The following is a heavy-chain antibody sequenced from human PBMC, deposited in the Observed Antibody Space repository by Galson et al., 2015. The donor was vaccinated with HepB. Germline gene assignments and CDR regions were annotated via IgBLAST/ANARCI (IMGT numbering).Heavy chain of an antibody. Sequence: SLRLSCAASGFMLSNFRMNWVRQAPGKGLEWVANIKQDGSEKYYVDSVKGRFTISRDNAKNSLYLQMNSLRAEDTAVYYCARDPDGYSGSYGSYFHYWGQGTLVTVSS. V-gene: IGHV3-7*01. CDR1: GFMLSNFR. J-gene: IGHJ1*01. D-gene: IGHD1-26*01. CDR3: ARDPDGYSGSYGSYFHY. CDR2: IKQDGSEK.